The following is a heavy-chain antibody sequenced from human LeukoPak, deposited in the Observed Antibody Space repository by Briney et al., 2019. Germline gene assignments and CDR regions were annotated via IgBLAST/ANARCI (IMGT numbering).Heavy chain of an antibody. CDR3: ARDVWSSPYNWFDP. CDR2: ISAYNGNT. J-gene: IGHJ5*02. D-gene: IGHD3-3*01. Sequence: EASVKVSCKASGYTFTIYGISWVRQAPGQGLEWMGWISAYNGNTNYAQKLQGRVTMTTDTSTSTAYMELRSLRSDDTAVYYCARDVWSSPYNWFDPWGQGTLVTVSS. CDR1: GYTFTIYG. V-gene: IGHV1-18*01.